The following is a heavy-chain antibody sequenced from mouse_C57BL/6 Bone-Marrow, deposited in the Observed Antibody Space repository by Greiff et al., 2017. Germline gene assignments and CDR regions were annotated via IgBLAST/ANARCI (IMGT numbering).Heavy chain of an antibody. CDR1: GYTFTEYT. V-gene: IGHV1-62-2*01. Sequence: QVQLQQSGAELVKPGASVKLSCKASGYTFTEYTIHWVKQRSGQGLEWIGWFYPGSGSIKYNEKFKDKDTLTADKSSSTVYMELSRLTSEDSAVYFCARHEDWTTVVATGAMDYWGQGTSVTVSS. CDR3: ARHEDWTTVVATGAMDY. CDR2: FYPGSGSI. J-gene: IGHJ4*01. D-gene: IGHD1-1*01.